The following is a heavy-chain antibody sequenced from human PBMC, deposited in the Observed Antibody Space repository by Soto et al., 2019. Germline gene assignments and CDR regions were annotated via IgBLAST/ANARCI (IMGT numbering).Heavy chain of an antibody. CDR3: ARLPGAFYCDNSDYDFHDY. V-gene: IGHV3-53*01. D-gene: IGHD3-3*01. J-gene: IGHJ4*02. CDR1: GLSVVGSY. Sequence: GGSLRLSYAASGLSVVGSYMNWFRQSPQKGLEWISVIYPDDNTYYAESVRGRFTLSKDSSRNTVSLQMNSLRAEDTAVYYCARLPGAFYCDNSDYDFHDYWGQGTMVTVSS. CDR2: IYPDDNT.